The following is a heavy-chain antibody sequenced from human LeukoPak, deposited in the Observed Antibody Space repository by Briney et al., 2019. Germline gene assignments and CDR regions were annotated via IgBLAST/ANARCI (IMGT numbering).Heavy chain of an antibody. J-gene: IGHJ6*02. CDR3: ASLLRFLSDYGMDV. CDR1: GGTFSSYA. V-gene: IGHV1-69*13. Sequence: GASVKVSCKASGGTFSSYAISWVRQAPGQGLEWMGGIIPIFGTANYAQKFQGRVTITADESTSTAYMELSSLRSEDTAVYYCASLLRFLSDYGMDVWGQGTTVTVSS. D-gene: IGHD3-3*01. CDR2: IIPIFGTA.